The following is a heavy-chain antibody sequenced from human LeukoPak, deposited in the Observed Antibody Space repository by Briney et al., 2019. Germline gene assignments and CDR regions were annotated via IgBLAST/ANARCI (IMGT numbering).Heavy chain of an antibody. CDR3: AKEGRDGYNPRPDY. V-gene: IGHV3-30*02. CDR1: GLNFSKYG. Sequence: GGTLRLSCEASGLNFSKYGMSWVRQAPGKGLEWVAFIRYDGSNKYYADSVKGRFTISRDNSKNTLYLQMNSLRAEDTAVYYCAKEGRDGYNPRPDYWGQGTLVTVSS. CDR2: IRYDGSNK. D-gene: IGHD5-24*01. J-gene: IGHJ4*02.